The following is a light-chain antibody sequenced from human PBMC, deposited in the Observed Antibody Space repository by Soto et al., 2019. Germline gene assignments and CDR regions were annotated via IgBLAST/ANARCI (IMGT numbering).Light chain of an antibody. Sequence: DIVMTQSPDSLAVSLGERATINCKSSQSILYSSNNKNYIAWYQQKPGQPPKLLIYWASTRESGVPDRFSGSGYGTDFTLTISNLQAEDVAVYYCQQYYSTPTWTFGQGTKVEIK. V-gene: IGKV4-1*01. CDR2: WAS. CDR3: QQYYSTPTWT. CDR1: QSILYSSNNKNY. J-gene: IGKJ1*01.